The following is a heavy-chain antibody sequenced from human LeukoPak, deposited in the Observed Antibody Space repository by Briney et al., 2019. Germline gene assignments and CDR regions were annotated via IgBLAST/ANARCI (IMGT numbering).Heavy chain of an antibody. J-gene: IGHJ3*02. Sequence: SETLSLTCAVSGYSISSGYYWGWIRQPPGKGLEWIGSIYHSGSTYYNPSLKSRVTISVDTSKNQFSLKLSSVTAADTAVYYCARLEDCSSTSCYPYAIDIWGQGTMVTVSS. V-gene: IGHV4-38-2*01. CDR1: GYSISSGYY. D-gene: IGHD2-2*01. CDR3: ARLEDCSSTSCYPYAIDI. CDR2: IYHSGST.